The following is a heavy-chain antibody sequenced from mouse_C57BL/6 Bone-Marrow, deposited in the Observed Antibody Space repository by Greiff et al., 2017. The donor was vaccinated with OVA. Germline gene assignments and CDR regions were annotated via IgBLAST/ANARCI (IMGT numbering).Heavy chain of an antibody. Sequence: VQLQQPGAELVKPGDSVKLSCKASGYTFTSYWMHWVKQRPGQGLEWIGMIHPNSGSTNYNEKFKSKATLTVDKSSSTAYMQLSSLTSEDSAVYYCARSYYYGSRHWYFDVWGTGTTVTVSS. V-gene: IGHV1-64*01. CDR2: IHPNSGST. CDR1: GYTFTSYW. J-gene: IGHJ1*03. D-gene: IGHD1-1*01. CDR3: ARSYYYGSRHWYFDV.